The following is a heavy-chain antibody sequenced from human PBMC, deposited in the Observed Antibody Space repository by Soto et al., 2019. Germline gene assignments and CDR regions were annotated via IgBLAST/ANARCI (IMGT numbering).Heavy chain of an antibody. J-gene: IGHJ5*02. D-gene: IGHD3-10*01. V-gene: IGHV5-51*01. CDR2: IYPGDSDT. CDR3: ARHLGGYGSGTDWFDP. Sequence: PGESLKISCKASGYSFANYWIGWVCQKPGKGLEWMGIIYPGDSDTRYSPSFQGQVTISADKSISTAYLQWSSLKASDTAMYYCARHLGGYGSGTDWFDPWGQGTLVTVSS. CDR1: GYSFANYW.